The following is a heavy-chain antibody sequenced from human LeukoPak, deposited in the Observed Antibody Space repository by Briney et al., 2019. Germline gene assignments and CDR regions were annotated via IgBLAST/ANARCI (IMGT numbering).Heavy chain of an antibody. Sequence: GGSLRLSCAASGFTFSSYSMNWVRQAPGKGLEWVSSISSSSSSYVYYADSVKGRFTISRDNAKNSLYLQMNSLRAEDTAVYYCARNCGGDCYFDAFDIWGQGTMVTVSS. CDR2: ISSSSSSYV. D-gene: IGHD2-21*02. CDR3: ARNCGGDCYFDAFDI. CDR1: GFTFSSYS. V-gene: IGHV3-21*01. J-gene: IGHJ3*02.